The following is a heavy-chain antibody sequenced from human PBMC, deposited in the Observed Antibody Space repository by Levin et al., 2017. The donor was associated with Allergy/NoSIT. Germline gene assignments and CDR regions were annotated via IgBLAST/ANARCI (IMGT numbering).Heavy chain of an antibody. CDR1: GFSLSTSGVG. V-gene: IGHV2-5*01. CDR2: IYWNDDK. Sequence: SGPTLVKPTQTLTLTCTFSGFSLSTSGVGVGWIRQPPGKALEWLALIYWNDDKRYSPSLKSRLTITKDTSKNQVVLTMTNMDPVDTATYYCAHRDMVRGSYAKAPFGYWGQGTLVTVSS. D-gene: IGHD3-10*01. J-gene: IGHJ4*02. CDR3: AHRDMVRGSYAKAPFGY.